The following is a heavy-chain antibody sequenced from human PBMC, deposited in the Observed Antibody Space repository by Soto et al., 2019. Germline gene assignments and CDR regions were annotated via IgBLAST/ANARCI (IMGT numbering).Heavy chain of an antibody. CDR1: GFSLTTAGMA. J-gene: IGHJ2*01. Sequence: QITLKESGPTLVKPTQTLTLTCTFSGFSLTTAGMAMGWLRQPPAKALEWLALIYWADDKRYSPSLKSRLSITKDTSKHQVALTMTNMDPVHTATYYCAHSECSVADCYSLWYFGLWGRGTLVTVSS. D-gene: IGHD2-15*01. CDR2: IYWADDK. V-gene: IGHV2-5*02. CDR3: AHSECSVADCYSLWYFGL.